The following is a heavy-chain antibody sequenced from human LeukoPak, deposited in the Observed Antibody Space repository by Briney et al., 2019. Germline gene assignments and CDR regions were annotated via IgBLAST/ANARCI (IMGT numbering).Heavy chain of an antibody. CDR1: RYTFTDYY. V-gene: IGHV1-2*02. D-gene: IGHD1-26*01. Sequence: ASVKVSCKASRYTFTDYYMHWVRQAPGQGLEWMGWINPNSDGTSYAQKFQGRVTMTRDTSISTAYMELSRLKSDDTAVYYCAREVGATAYYYYFYMDVWGKGTTVTISS. J-gene: IGHJ6*03. CDR2: INPNSDGT. CDR3: AREVGATAYYYYFYMDV.